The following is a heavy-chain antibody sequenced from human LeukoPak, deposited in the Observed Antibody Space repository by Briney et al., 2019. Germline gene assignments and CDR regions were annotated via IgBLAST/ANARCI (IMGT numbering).Heavy chain of an antibody. J-gene: IGHJ5*02. CDR3: DRSQVSLRFLEWLPENWCDP. V-gene: IGHV4-30-4*08. Sequence: PSETLSLTCTVSGGSNSSGVYYWSWIRQPPGKGLEWIGYIYYSGSTYYNPSLKSRVTISVDTSKNQFSLKLSPVTAAGTAMSSCDRSQVSLRFLEWLPENWCDPGGQGTGVSVS. CDR1: GGSNSSGVYY. D-gene: IGHD3-3*01. CDR2: IYYSGST.